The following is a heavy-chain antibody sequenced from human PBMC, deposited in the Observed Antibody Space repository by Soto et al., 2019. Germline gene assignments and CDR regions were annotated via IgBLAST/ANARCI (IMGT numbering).Heavy chain of an antibody. V-gene: IGHV3-30*18. CDR1: GFSFAYYG. Sequence: QVQLVESGGGVVQPGRSLRLSCAASGFSFAYYGMHWVRQAPGKGLEWVAVISYDGTEKYYEDSVKGRFTISRDNTKNRLDLQMNSLRGEDTAVYFCAKAYATAAVDCWGQGTLVTVSP. CDR2: ISYDGTEK. D-gene: IGHD2-21*02. J-gene: IGHJ4*02. CDR3: AKAYATAAVDC.